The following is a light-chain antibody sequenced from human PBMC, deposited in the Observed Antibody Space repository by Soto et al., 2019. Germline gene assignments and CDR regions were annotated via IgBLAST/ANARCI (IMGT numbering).Light chain of an antibody. V-gene: IGLV1-40*01. CDR2: GNS. Sequence: QSVLTQPPSVSGAPGQRVTISCTGSSSNIGAGYTVHWYQQLPGTAPKLLIYGNSNRPSGVPDRFSGSKSGTSASLAITGLQAEDESDYYCQSYDIRVRVVFGGGTKLTVL. CDR1: SSNIGAGYT. CDR3: QSYDIRVRVV. J-gene: IGLJ2*01.